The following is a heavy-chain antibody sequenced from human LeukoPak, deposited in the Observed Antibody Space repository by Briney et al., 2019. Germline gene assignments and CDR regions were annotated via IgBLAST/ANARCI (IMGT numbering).Heavy chain of an antibody. J-gene: IGHJ4*02. Sequence: KSSETLSLTCTVSGASISGGAYYWGWIRQLPGKGLEWIAYIYHNGSTYYNPSLKSRLTMSVDTSANQFSLKLNSVTAADTAVYYCAGESSGILVYWGQGTLVTVSS. V-gene: IGHV4-31*03. CDR3: AGESSGILVY. CDR2: IYHNGST. D-gene: IGHD3-22*01. CDR1: GASISGGAYY.